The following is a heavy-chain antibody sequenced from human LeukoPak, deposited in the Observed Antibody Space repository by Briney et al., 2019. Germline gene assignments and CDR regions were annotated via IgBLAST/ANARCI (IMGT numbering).Heavy chain of an antibody. J-gene: IGHJ1*01. Sequence: ASVKVSCKASGYTFTSYGISWVRQAPGQGLEWMGWMNPNSGNTGYAQKFQGRVTMTRDMSTSTVYMELSSLRSENTAVYYCADGTPGIVYQHWGQGTLVTVSS. V-gene: IGHV1-8*02. D-gene: IGHD1-26*01. CDR1: GYTFTSYG. CDR3: ADGTPGIVYQH. CDR2: MNPNSGNT.